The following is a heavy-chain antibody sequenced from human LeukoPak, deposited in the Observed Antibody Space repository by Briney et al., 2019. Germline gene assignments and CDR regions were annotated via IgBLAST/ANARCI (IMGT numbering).Heavy chain of an antibody. J-gene: IGHJ4*02. Sequence: SDTLSLTFSVYGGSVSGYYWSWIRQPPGKGLEWIGEINHSGSTNYNPSLKSRVTISVDTSKNQFSLKLSSVTAADTAVYYCARSILPDYWGQGTLVTVSS. CDR2: INHSGST. V-gene: IGHV4-34*01. CDR3: ARSILPDY. CDR1: GGSVSGYY.